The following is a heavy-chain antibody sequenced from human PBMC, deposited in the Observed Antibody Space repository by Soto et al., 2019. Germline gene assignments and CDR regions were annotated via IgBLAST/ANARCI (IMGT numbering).Heavy chain of an antibody. CDR2: INGDGSTT. D-gene: IGHD3-22*01. CDR1: GFTFSSYW. V-gene: IGHV3-74*01. CDR3: ASRRYDGSGTPFDH. Sequence: EVQLVESGGALVQPGGSLRLSCAASGFTFSSYWMHWVRQAPGKGLVWVSRINGDGSTTTYADSVKGRFIISRDNAKNMLYLQMNSRTAEDTAVYYWASRRYDGSGTPFDHWGQGTLVTVSS. J-gene: IGHJ4*02.